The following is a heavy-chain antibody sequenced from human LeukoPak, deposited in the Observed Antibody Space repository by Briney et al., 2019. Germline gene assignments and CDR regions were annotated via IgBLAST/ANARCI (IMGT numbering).Heavy chain of an antibody. D-gene: IGHD4-23*01. CDR2: IYFSGNT. V-gene: IGHV4-39*07. CDR1: GGSIASSRYH. Sequence: SETLSLTCTVSGGSIASSRYHWGWIRQPPGKGLEWIGSIYFSGNTDYNPSLKSRVTISVDTSKNQFSLKLSSVTAADTAVYYCARGRVRVENGGNPHKTFDYWGQGTLVTVSS. J-gene: IGHJ4*02. CDR3: ARGRVRVENGGNPHKTFDY.